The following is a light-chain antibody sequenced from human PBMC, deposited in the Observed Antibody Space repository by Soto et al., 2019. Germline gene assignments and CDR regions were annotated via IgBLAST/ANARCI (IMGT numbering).Light chain of an antibody. V-gene: IGLV2-14*01. CDR1: SSYIGGYDY. Sequence: QSVLTQPASVSGSPGQSITLSCTGTSSYIGGYDYVSWYQRHPGKAPKLIIYDVNNRPSGVSNRFSGSKSGNTASLTISGLQAEDEADYYCTSYASGSSHVVFGGGTKVTVL. CDR2: DVN. J-gene: IGLJ2*01. CDR3: TSYASGSSHVV.